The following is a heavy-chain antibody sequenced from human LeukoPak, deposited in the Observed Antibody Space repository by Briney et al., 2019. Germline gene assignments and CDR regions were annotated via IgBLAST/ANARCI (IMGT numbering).Heavy chain of an antibody. V-gene: IGHV1-2*02. J-gene: IGHJ6*02. D-gene: IGHD3-10*01. CDR3: ARDLGSRKLLWFGELFFGMDV. CDR2: INPNSGGT. Sequence: ASVKVSCKASGYTFTGYYMHWVRQAPGQGLEWMGWINPNSGGTNYAQKFQGRVTMTRDTSISTAYMELSRLRSDDTAVYYCARDLGSRKLLWFGELFFGMDVWGQGTTVTVSS. CDR1: GYTFTGYY.